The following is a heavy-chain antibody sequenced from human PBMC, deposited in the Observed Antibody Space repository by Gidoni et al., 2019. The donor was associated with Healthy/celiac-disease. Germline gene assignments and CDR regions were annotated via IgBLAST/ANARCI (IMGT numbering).Heavy chain of an antibody. Sequence: EVQLLESGGGLVQPGGSLRLSCAASGFTFSSYAMSWVRQAPGKGLEWVSAISGSGGSTYYADSVKGRFTISRDNSKNTLYLQMNSLRAEDTAVYYCAKDQSGSWYFPYYYDSSGYYYVGFDYWGQGTLVTVSS. V-gene: IGHV3-23*01. CDR1: GFTFSSYA. CDR2: ISGSGGST. D-gene: IGHD3-22*01. CDR3: AKDQSGSWYFPYYYDSSGYYYVGFDY. J-gene: IGHJ4*02.